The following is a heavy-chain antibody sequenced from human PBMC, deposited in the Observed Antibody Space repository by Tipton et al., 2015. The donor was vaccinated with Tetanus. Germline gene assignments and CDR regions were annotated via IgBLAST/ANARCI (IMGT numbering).Heavy chain of an antibody. CDR3: ARDKAVYFFDY. J-gene: IGHJ4*02. CDR2: IYYSGST. Sequence: TLSLTCTVSGGSISSGGYYWSWIRQHPGKGLEWIGYIYYSGSTYYNPSLKSRVTISVDTSKNQFSLKLSSVTAADTAVYYCARDKAVYFFDYLAQATLFTVAS. D-gene: IGHD3-16*01. V-gene: IGHV4-31*03. CDR1: GGSISSGGYY.